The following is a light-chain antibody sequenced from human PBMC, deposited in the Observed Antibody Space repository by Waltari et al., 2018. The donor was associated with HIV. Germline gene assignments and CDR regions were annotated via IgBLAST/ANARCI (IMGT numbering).Light chain of an antibody. J-gene: IGKJ4*01. Sequence: EIVLTQSPATLPLSPGERATLACGPSQSVGSLIARYQQKPGQAPRLLIYDASNRATGIPARFRGSGSGTDFTLTVSSLEPEDFAVYCCQQRGSWPLTFGGGTKVEI. V-gene: IGKV3-11*01. CDR2: DAS. CDR1: QSVGSL. CDR3: QQRGSWPLT.